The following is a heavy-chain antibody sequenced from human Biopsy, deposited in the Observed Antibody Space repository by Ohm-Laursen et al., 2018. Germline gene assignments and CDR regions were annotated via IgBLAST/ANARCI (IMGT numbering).Heavy chain of an antibody. V-gene: IGHV4-4*07. CDR3: ARDLPSSYYYAMDA. Sequence: SETLSLTCTVSGASITSYYWSWIRQPAGKGLEWIGHTYKGGNTNHNPSLKSRVSMSVDTSKNQLSLTLRSVTAADTAVYYCARDLPSSYYYAMDAWGQGTTVTVSS. J-gene: IGHJ6*02. CDR1: GASITSYY. CDR2: TYKGGNT.